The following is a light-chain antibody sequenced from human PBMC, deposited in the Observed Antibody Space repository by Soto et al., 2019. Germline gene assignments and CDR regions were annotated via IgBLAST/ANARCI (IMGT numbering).Light chain of an antibody. V-gene: IGKV1-27*01. J-gene: IGKJ1*01. CDR2: GAS. CDR3: QKYDSAPWT. CDR1: QGINNY. Sequence: DIQMTQSPSSLSASVGDRVTITCRASQGINNYLAWYQQKPGKVPKLLIYGASTLQKGAPSRFSGSGSATDFPLTISSLQPEDVATYFCQKYDSAPWTFGQGTKVEIK.